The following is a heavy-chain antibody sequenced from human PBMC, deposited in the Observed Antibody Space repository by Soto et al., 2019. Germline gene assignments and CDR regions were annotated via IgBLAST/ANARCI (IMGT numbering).Heavy chain of an antibody. J-gene: IGHJ6*02. D-gene: IGHD3-22*01. V-gene: IGHV6-1*01. CDR2: TYYRSKWYN. Sequence: QTLSLTCAISGDSVSSNSAAWSWIRQSPSRGLEWLGRTYYRSKWYNDFAVSLKSRLTINPDTLKNQFSLLLNSVTPEDTAVYYCAREDYYESSGGMDVWGQGTAVTVSS. CDR1: GDSVSSNSAA. CDR3: AREDYYESSGGMDV.